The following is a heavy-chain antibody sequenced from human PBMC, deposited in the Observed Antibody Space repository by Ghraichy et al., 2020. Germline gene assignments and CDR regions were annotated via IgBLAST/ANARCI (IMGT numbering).Heavy chain of an antibody. Sequence: SVKVSCKASGGTFSSYAISWVRQAPGQGLEWMGGIIPIFGTANYAQKFQGRVTITADESTSTAYMELSSLRSEDTAVYYCARGPRQYYDFWSGLGGMDVWGQGTTVTVSS. J-gene: IGHJ6*02. D-gene: IGHD3-3*01. CDR1: GGTFSSYA. CDR2: IIPIFGTA. V-gene: IGHV1-69*13. CDR3: ARGPRQYYDFWSGLGGMDV.